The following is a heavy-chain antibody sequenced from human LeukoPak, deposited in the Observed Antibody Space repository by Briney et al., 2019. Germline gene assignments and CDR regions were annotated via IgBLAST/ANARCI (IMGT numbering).Heavy chain of an antibody. D-gene: IGHD1/OR15-1a*01. J-gene: IGHJ4*02. CDR1: GFTFSSYW. CDR3: ARDRLEHGWRFFDY. V-gene: IGHV3-74*01. CDR2: INSDGSST. Sequence: PGGSLRLSCAASGFTFSSYWMHWVRYAPGKGLVWVSRINSDGSSTSYADSVKGRFTISRDNAKNTLYLQMNSLRAEDTAVYYCARDRLEHGWRFFDYWGQGTLVTVSS.